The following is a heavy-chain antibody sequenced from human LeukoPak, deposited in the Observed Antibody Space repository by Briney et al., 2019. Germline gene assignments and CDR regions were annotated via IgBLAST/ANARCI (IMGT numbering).Heavy chain of an antibody. J-gene: IGHJ4*02. D-gene: IGHD3/OR15-3a*01. Sequence: GGSLRLSCAASGFTLSNYWMSWVRQAPGKGLEWVANIKQDGSEKYSVDSVKGRFTISRDNGKSSLYLQMNSLRAEDTALYYCATSYDMGWLIGYWGQGTLVTVSS. CDR3: ATSYDMGWLIGY. CDR2: IKQDGSEK. V-gene: IGHV3-7*03. CDR1: GFTLSNYW.